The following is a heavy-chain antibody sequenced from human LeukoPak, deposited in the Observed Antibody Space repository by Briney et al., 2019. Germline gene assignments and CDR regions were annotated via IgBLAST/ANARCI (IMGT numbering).Heavy chain of an antibody. D-gene: IGHD5-12*01. CDR1: GGSISSSSYY. J-gene: IGHJ4*02. CDR3: AEGSGSFDY. CDR2: IYYSGST. V-gene: IGHV4-39*01. Sequence: TSETLSLTCTVSGGSISSSSYYWGWIRQPPGQGLEWIGSIYYSGSTYYNPSLKSRVTISVDTSKNQFSLKLSSVTAADTAVYYCAEGSGSFDYWGQGTLVTVSS.